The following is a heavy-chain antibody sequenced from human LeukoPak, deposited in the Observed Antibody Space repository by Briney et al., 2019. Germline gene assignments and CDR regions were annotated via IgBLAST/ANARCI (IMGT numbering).Heavy chain of an antibody. D-gene: IGHD6-6*01. Sequence: PSETLSLTCTVSGDSISSYYWNWIRKPPGRGLEWIGYIYYSGSTNYNPSLKSRVTISVDTSKNQFSLKLSFVTAADTAVYYCARGSIAARNDAFDIWGQGTMVTVSS. CDR1: GDSISSYY. CDR2: IYYSGST. V-gene: IGHV4-59*01. J-gene: IGHJ3*02. CDR3: ARGSIAARNDAFDI.